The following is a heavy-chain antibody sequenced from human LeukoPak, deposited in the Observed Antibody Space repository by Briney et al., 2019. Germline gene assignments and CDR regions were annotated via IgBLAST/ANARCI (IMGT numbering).Heavy chain of an antibody. CDR3: ATGGSAGWSNP. CDR1: GGSITSGVY. V-gene: IGHV4-38-2*02. CDR2: LHYTGAT. Sequence: SETLSLTCTVSGGSITSGVYWGWIRQPPGKGLEWIGSLHYTGATYYSPSLRGRVTISEDTSKKQCSLRLTSVTVADTAGYYCATGGSAGWSNPWGQGSLVTVSS. J-gene: IGHJ5*02. D-gene: IGHD2-15*01.